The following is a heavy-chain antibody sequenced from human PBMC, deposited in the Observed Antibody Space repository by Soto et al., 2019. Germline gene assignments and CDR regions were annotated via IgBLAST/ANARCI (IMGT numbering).Heavy chain of an antibody. V-gene: IGHV3-23*01. Sequence: GGSLRLSCAASGFTFSYHNMNWVRQAPGKGLEWVSVISGSCDSTYYTDSVKGRFTISRDNSKNTLYLQMNSLRAEDTAVYYCARRGPGTYFDYWGQGTLVTVSS. J-gene: IGHJ4*02. CDR3: ARRGPGTYFDY. CDR1: GFTFSYHN. CDR2: ISGSCDST. D-gene: IGHD6-13*01.